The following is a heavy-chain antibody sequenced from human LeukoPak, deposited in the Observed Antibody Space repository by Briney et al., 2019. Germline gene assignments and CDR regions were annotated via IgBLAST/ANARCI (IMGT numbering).Heavy chain of an antibody. CDR3: ARVGHLEPP. CDR2: INHSGST. V-gene: IGHV4-34*01. D-gene: IGHD1-14*01. J-gene: IGHJ5*02. CDR1: GGSFSGYY. Sequence: SETLSLTCAVYGGSFSGYYWSWIRQPPGKGLEWIGEINHSGSTNYNPSLKSRITISVDTSKNQFSLKLSPVTAADTAVYYCARVGHLEPPWGQGTLVTVSS.